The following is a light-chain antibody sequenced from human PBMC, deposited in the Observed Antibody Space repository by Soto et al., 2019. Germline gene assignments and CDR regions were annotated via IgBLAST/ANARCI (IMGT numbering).Light chain of an antibody. V-gene: IGKV1-5*01. Sequence: DIQMTQSPSSLSASVGDRVTITCRASQSISSYLNWYQQKPGNAPKLLIYAASSLESGVPSRFSGGGSGTEFSPTISSLQPDDFATYYCQQYNYFWAFGQGTKVDI. CDR3: QQYNYFWA. CDR2: AAS. CDR1: QSISSY. J-gene: IGKJ1*01.